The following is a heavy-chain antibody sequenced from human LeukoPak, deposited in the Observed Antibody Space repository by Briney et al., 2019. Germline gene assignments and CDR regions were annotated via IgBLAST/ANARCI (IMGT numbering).Heavy chain of an antibody. V-gene: IGHV3-23*01. CDR2: ISGSGGST. Sequence: GGSLRLSCAASGFTFSSYAMSWVRQAPGKGLEWVSAISGSGGSTYYADSVKGRFTISRDNSKNTQYLQMNSLRAEDTAVYYCAKDRKPYGSGSYYDYWGQGTLVTVSS. D-gene: IGHD3-10*01. CDR3: AKDRKPYGSGSYYDY. J-gene: IGHJ4*02. CDR1: GFTFSSYA.